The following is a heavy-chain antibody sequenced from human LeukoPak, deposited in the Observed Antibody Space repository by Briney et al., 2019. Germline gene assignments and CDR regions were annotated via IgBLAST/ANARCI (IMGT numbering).Heavy chain of an antibody. J-gene: IGHJ6*03. V-gene: IGHV3-48*01. Sequence: AGGSLRLSCAASGFTFSSYSMNWVRQAPGKGLEWVSYISSSSSTIYYADSVKGRFTISRDNAKNPLYLQMNNLRAEDTAVYYCARAPEPRRRYYYMDVWGKGTTVTVSS. CDR3: ARAPEPRRRYYYMDV. CDR1: GFTFSSYS. CDR2: ISSSSSTI.